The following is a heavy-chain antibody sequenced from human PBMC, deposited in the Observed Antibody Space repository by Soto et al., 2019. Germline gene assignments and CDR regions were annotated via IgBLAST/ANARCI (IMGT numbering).Heavy chain of an antibody. D-gene: IGHD4-17*01. V-gene: IGHV3-21*01. Sequence: EVQLVESGGGLVKPGGSLRLSCAASGFTFSSYSMNWVRQAPGKGLEWVSSISSSSSYIYYADSVKGRFTISRDNAKNSLYLQMNSLRAEDTAVYYCARLTTVTMAGDFGGWGQGTLVTVSS. CDR2: ISSSSSYI. J-gene: IGHJ4*02. CDR3: ARLTTVTMAGDFGG. CDR1: GFTFSSYS.